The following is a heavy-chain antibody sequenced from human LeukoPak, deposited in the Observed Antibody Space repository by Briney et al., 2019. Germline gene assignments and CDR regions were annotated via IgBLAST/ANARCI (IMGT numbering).Heavy chain of an antibody. D-gene: IGHD6-19*01. J-gene: IGHJ4*02. Sequence: GGSLRLSCTASGFTLGDYLMSWFRQAPGKGLEWIGFISGGTTEYAASVKGRFTISRDDSTSIAYLQMNSLTTEDTAAYYCSRGSGWLSVYWGQGTLVTVSS. CDR2: ISGGTT. CDR3: SRGSGWLSVY. V-gene: IGHV3-49*03. CDR1: GFTLGDYL.